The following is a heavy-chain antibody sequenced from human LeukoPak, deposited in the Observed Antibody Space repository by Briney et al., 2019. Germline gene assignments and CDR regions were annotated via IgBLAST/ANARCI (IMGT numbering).Heavy chain of an antibody. V-gene: IGHV1-2*02. Sequence: ASVKVSCKASGYTFTGYYMHWVRQAPGQGLEWMGWINPNSGDTNFAQKFQGRVTMTRDTSISTAYMELSRLRSDDTAVFYCARDVWGVGAPRLDYWGQGTLVTASS. J-gene: IGHJ4*02. D-gene: IGHD3-16*01. CDR1: GYTFTGYY. CDR2: INPNSGDT. CDR3: ARDVWGVGAPRLDY.